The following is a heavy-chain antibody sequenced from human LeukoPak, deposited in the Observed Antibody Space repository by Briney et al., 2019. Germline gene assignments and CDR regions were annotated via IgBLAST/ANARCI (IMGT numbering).Heavy chain of an antibody. V-gene: IGHV4-31*03. J-gene: IGHJ5*02. CDR1: GGSISSGGYY. Sequence: SETLSLTCTVSGGSISSGGYYWSWIRQHPGKGLEWIGYIYYSGSTYYNPSLKSRVTISVDMSKNQFSLKLSSVTAADTAVYYCARDNAELPYNWFDPWGQGTLVTVSS. CDR3: ARDNAELPYNWFDP. CDR2: IYYSGST. D-gene: IGHD1-14*01.